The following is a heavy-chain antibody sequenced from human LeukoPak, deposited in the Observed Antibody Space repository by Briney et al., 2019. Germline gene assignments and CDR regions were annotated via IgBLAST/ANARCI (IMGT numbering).Heavy chain of an antibody. V-gene: IGHV3-73*01. CDR1: GFTFSGSA. Sequence: GGSLRLSCAASGFTFSGSAMHWVRQASGKGLEWVGRIRSKANGYATAYAASVKGRFTISRDDSKNTAYLQMNSLKTEDTAVYYCTRPTTVTMLWGQGTLVTVSS. CDR3: TRPTTVTML. CDR2: IRSKANGYAT. J-gene: IGHJ4*02. D-gene: IGHD4-17*01.